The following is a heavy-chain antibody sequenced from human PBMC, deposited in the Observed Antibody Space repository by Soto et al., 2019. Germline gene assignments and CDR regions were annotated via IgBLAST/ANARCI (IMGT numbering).Heavy chain of an antibody. CDR2: ISYDGSNK. CDR3: ARYSSSWYVRVDYGMDV. D-gene: IGHD6-13*01. V-gene: IGHV3-30-3*01. CDR1: GFTFSSYA. J-gene: IGHJ6*02. Sequence: QVQLVESGGGVVQPGRSLRLSCAASGFTFSSYAMHWVRQAPGKGLEWVAVISYDGSNKYYADSVKGRFTISRDNSKNTLYLQMNSLRAEDTAVYYCARYSSSWYVRVDYGMDVWGQGTTVTVSS.